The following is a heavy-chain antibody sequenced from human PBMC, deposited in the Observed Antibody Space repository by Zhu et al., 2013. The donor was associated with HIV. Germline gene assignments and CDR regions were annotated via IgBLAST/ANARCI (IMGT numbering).Heavy chain of an antibody. CDR1: GGTFSSYT. CDR3: ARGSYYDSSGYYYYYGMDV. Sequence: QVQLVQSGAEVKKPGSSVKVSCKASGGTFSSYTISWVRQAPGQGLEWMGRIIPILGIANYAQKFQGRVTITADKSTSTAYMELSSLRSEDTAVYYCARGSYYDSSGYYYYYGMDVWGQGTTVTVSS. V-gene: IGHV1-69*02. CDR2: IIPILGIA. D-gene: IGHD3-22*01. J-gene: IGHJ6*02.